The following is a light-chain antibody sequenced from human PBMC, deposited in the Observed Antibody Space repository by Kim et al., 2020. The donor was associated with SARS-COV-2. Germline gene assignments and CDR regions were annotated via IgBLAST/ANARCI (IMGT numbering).Light chain of an antibody. CDR1: SSDVGAFDY. J-gene: IGLJ3*02. V-gene: IGLV2-11*01. Sequence: QSALTQPRSVSGSPGQSVTMSCTGSSSDVGAFDYVSWYQHNPGNAPELIIYDVAKRPSGVPDRFSGSKSGNTASLTISGLRPEDEAEYFCCSYAGSYTVFGGGTKLTVL. CDR3: CSYAGSYTV. CDR2: DVA.